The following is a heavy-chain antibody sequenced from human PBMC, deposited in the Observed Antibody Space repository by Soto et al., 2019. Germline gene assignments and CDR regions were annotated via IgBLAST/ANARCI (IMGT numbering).Heavy chain of an antibody. CDR2: INEDGSRK. CDR3: ATIRVYRSNANCFGDY. CDR1: GFTFSSYW. J-gene: IGHJ4*02. D-gene: IGHD2-2*01. V-gene: IGHV3-7*01. Sequence: GGSLRLSCTASGFTFSSYWMHWVRQAPGKGLEWVAIINEDGSRKYFVDSVKGRFTISRDNAKNSLYLQMNSVRAEDTALYYCATIRVYRSNANCFGDYWGKGTLVTV.